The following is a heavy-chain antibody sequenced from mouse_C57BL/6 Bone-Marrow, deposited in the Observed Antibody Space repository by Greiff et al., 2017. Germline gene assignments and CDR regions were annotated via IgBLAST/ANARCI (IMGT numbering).Heavy chain of an antibody. CDR3: TRWGRWLLRGDYYAMDY. CDR1: GYTFTDYE. CDR2: IDPETGGT. Sequence: QVQLQQSGAELVRPGASVTLSCKASGYTFTDYEMHWVKQTPVHGLEWIGAIDPETGGTAYNQKFKGKAILTADKSSSTAYMELRSLTSEDSAVYYWTRWGRWLLRGDYYAMDYWGQGTSVTVSS. V-gene: IGHV1-15*01. D-gene: IGHD2-3*01. J-gene: IGHJ4*01.